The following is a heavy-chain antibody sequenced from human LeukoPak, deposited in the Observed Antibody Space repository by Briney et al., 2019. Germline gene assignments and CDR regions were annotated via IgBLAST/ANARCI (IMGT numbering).Heavy chain of an antibody. D-gene: IGHD3-22*01. J-gene: IGHJ1*01. CDR1: GFTFTNYP. V-gene: IGHV3-30-3*02. CDR3: AKPTTMIVVEGYFQH. Sequence: GGSLRLSCSASGFTFTNYPIHWVRQAPGKGLEWVAVISYDVITKYYADSVKGRFTLSRDNAKNSLYLQMNSLRAEDTALYYCAKPTTMIVVEGYFQHWGQGTLVTVSS. CDR2: ISYDVITK.